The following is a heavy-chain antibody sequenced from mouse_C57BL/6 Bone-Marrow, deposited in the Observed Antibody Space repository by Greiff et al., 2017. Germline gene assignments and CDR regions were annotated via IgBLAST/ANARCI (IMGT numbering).Heavy chain of an antibody. CDR3: ATLGGYDYDGAPWFAY. Sequence: VQLQQSGAELMKPGASVKLSCKATGYTFTGYWIEWVKQRPGHGLEWIGEILPGSGSTNYNEKFKGKSTFTADTSSNTAYMQLSSLTTEDSALYYCATLGGYDYDGAPWFAYWGQGTLVTVSA. CDR1: GYTFTGYW. J-gene: IGHJ3*01. V-gene: IGHV1-9*01. D-gene: IGHD2-4*01. CDR2: ILPGSGST.